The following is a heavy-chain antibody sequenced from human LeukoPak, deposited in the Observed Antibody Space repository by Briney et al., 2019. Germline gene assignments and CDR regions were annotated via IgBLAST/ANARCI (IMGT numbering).Heavy chain of an antibody. V-gene: IGHV4-59*01. CDR3: ARATSSGWSAPNSFDY. Sequence: SETLSLTCTVSGGSISSYYWSWIRQPPGKGLEWIGYIYYSGSTNYNPSLKSRVTISVDTSKNQFSLKLSSVTAADTAVYYCARATSSGWSAPNSFDYWGQGTLVTVSS. D-gene: IGHD6-19*01. CDR1: GGSISSYY. J-gene: IGHJ4*02. CDR2: IYYSGST.